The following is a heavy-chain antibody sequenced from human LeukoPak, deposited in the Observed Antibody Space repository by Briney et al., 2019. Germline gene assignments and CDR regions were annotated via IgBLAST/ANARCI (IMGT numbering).Heavy chain of an antibody. CDR2: INTDGSST. D-gene: IGHD3-10*01. CDR1: GFTFSGYC. CDR3: ARDACSATVLEVAAYYQYEYIDY. Sequence: GGSLRLSCAASGFTFSGYCMHWVRQAPGKGLVWVSRINTDGSSTNYADSVKGRFTISRDNAKNTLYLQMNSLRAVDTALSYCARDACSATVLEVAAYYQYEYIDYWGKGTTVTVSS. J-gene: IGHJ6*03. V-gene: IGHV3-74*01.